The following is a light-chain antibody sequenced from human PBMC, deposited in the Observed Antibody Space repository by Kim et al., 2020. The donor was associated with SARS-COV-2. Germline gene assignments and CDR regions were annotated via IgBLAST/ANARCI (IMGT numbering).Light chain of an antibody. CDR3: NSRDSSGNVV. V-gene: IGLV3-19*01. CDR1: SLRSYY. CDR2: GKN. Sequence: VALGQTVRITCQGDSLRSYYASWYQQKPGQAPVLVIYGKNNRPSGIPDRFSGSSSGNTASLTFTGAQAEDEADYYCNSRDSSGNVVFGGGTQLTVL. J-gene: IGLJ2*01.